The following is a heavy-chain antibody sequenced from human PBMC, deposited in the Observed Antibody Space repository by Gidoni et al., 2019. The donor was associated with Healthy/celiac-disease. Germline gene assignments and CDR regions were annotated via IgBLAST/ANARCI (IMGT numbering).Heavy chain of an antibody. D-gene: IGHD5-18*01. CDR3: ARVLDTAMARFAFDI. CDR1: GGSISSYY. J-gene: IGHJ3*02. CDR2: IYDSGST. V-gene: IGHV4-59*01. Sequence: QVQLQESGPGLVKPSETLSLTCTVSGGSISSYYWSWIRQPPGKGLEWIGYIYDSGSTNYNPSLKSRVTISVDTSKNQFSLKLSSVTAADTAVYYCARVLDTAMARFAFDIWGQGTMVTVSS.